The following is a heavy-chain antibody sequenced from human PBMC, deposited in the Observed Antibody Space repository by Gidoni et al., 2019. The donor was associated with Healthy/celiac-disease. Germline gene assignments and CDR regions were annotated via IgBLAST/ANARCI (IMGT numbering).Heavy chain of an antibody. CDR2: ISSSSSYI. CDR1: GFTFSSSS. Sequence: EVQLGESGRGLVKPGGSRGLPCAAPGFTFSSSSMNWVRQAPGKGLEWVSSISSSSSYIYCADSVKGRFTISRDNAKNSLYLQMNSLRAEDTAVYYCARERTGSHDYWGQGTLVTVSS. J-gene: IGHJ4*02. CDR3: ARERTGSHDY. D-gene: IGHD6-13*01. V-gene: IGHV3-21*06.